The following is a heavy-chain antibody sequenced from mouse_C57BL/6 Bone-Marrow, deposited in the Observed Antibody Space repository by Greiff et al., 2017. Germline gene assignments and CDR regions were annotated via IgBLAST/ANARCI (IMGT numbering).Heavy chain of an antibody. J-gene: IGHJ2*01. CDR3: ARRGYDYDGDYFDD. Sequence: VQLQQSGSELRSPGSSVKLSCKDFDSEVFPIAYMSWVRQKPGHGFEWIGGILPSIGRTIYGEKFEDKATLDADTLSNTAYLELNSLTSEDSAIYYCARRGYDYDGDYFDDWGQGTTLTVSS. D-gene: IGHD2-4*01. V-gene: IGHV15-2*01. CDR1: DSEVFPIAY. CDR2: ILPSIGRT.